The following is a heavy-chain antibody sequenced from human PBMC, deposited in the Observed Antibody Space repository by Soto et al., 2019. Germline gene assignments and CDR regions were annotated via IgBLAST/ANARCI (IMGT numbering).Heavy chain of an antibody. Sequence: GASVKISCKASGNTVTYCYLHWVRQAPGQALEWMGWITPFNGNTNYAQKFQDRVTITRDRSMSTAYMELSSLRAEDTALYFCVRDRGYPDSFDVWGRGTMVTVSS. CDR1: GNTVTYCY. D-gene: IGHD1-1*01. V-gene: IGHV1-45*01. CDR3: VRDRGYPDSFDV. CDR2: ITPFNGNT. J-gene: IGHJ3*01.